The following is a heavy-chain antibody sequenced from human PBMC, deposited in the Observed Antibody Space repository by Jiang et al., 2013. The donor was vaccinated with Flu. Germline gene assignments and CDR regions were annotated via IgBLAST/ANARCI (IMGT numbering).Heavy chain of an antibody. V-gene: IGHV1-69*01. CDR1: GGTFSSYA. D-gene: IGHD3-10*01. Sequence: KPGSSVKVSCKASGGTFSSYAISWVRQAPGQGLEWMGGIIPIFGTANYAQKFQGRVTITADESTSTAYMELSSLRSEDTAVYYCARDARSVDYGSGRNWFDPWGQGTLVTVSS. J-gene: IGHJ5*02. CDR2: IIPIFGTA. CDR3: ARDARSVDYGSGRNWFDP.